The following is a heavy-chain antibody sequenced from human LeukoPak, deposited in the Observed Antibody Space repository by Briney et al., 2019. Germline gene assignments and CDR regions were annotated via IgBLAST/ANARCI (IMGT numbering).Heavy chain of an antibody. Sequence: PGGSLRLSCAASGFTFSSYSMNWVRQAPGKGLEWVSSISSSSSYIYYADSVKGRFTISRDNAKNSLYLQMNSLRAEDTAVYYCAKEYGSGSYSWNDYWGQGTLVIVSS. CDR2: ISSSSSYI. CDR1: GFTFSSYS. CDR3: AKEYGSGSYSWNDY. V-gene: IGHV3-21*04. D-gene: IGHD3-10*01. J-gene: IGHJ4*02.